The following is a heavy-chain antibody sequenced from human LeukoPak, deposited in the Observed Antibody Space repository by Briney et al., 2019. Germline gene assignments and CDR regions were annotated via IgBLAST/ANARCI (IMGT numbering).Heavy chain of an antibody. J-gene: IGHJ1*01. D-gene: IGHD3-22*01. CDR1: GFTFSRYW. Sequence: GGSLRLSCEASGFTFSRYWTHWVRQAPGKGLVWVSRIKSDGKTNYADSVKGRFTISRDNAKNTVSLQMDSLRAEDTGVYYCARAPSEVGGYYPEYFRHWGQGTLVTVSS. CDR3: ARAPSEVGGYYPEYFRH. V-gene: IGHV3-74*01. CDR2: IKSDGKT.